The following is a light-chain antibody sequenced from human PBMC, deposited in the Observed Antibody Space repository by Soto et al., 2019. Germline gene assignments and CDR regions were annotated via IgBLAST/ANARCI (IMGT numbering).Light chain of an antibody. CDR3: GTWDSSLCAVV. J-gene: IGLJ2*01. CDR1: SSNIGNNY. V-gene: IGLV1-51*01. Sequence: QSVLTQPPSVSAAPGQKVTISCSGSSSNIGNNYVSWYQQLPGTAPKLLIYDNNKRRSGIPDRCSGCKSGTSATLGTTGLQTGDEADYYCGTWDSSLCAVVFGGGTKLTVL. CDR2: DNN.